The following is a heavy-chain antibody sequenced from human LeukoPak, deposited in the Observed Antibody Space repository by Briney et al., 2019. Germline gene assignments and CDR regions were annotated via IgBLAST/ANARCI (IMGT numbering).Heavy chain of an antibody. J-gene: IGHJ4*02. CDR3: ATDIRRGYSYGYDY. D-gene: IGHD5-18*01. V-gene: IGHV1-2*02. CDR1: GYTFTGYY. Sequence: ASVKVSCKASGYTFTGYYMHWVRQAPGQGLEWMGWINPSSGGTDYAQKFQGRVTMTRDTSISTAYMELSRLRSDDTAVYYCATDIRRGYSYGYDYWGQGTLVTVSS. CDR2: INPSSGGT.